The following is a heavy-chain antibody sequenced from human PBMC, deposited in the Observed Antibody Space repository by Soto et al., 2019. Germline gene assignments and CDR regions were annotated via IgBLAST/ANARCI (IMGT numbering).Heavy chain of an antibody. Sequence: QVQLVQSGGGLVRPGGSLRLSCEASGFIFSDYYMAWIRQAPGKGLEWVSYISGSGDTIYYADSVKGRFTISRDSAKDSLYLQMNTLRDEDTAIYYCARLGQFDLWGQGTVFTVSS. V-gene: IGHV3-11*01. J-gene: IGHJ4*02. CDR1: GFIFSDYY. CDR2: ISGSGDTI. CDR3: ARLGQFDL.